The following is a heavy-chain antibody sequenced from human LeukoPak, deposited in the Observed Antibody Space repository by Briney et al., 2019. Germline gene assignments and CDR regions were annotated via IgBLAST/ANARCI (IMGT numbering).Heavy chain of an antibody. CDR2: IMPFFGTA. CDR3: ARGKMPEQWPQPYYFDY. J-gene: IGHJ4*02. CDR1: GGIFRSYS. V-gene: IGHV1-69*05. Sequence: ASVKVSCKASGGIFRSYSISWVRQAPGQGLEWMGGIMPFFGTAKYAQKFQGRVTITTDESTNTAYMELSSLRSEDTAVYYCARGKMPEQWPQPYYFDYWGQGTLVTVSS. D-gene: IGHD6-19*01.